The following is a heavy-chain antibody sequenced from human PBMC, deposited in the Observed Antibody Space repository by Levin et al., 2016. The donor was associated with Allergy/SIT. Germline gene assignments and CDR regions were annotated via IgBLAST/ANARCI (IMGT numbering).Heavy chain of an antibody. CDR2: ISHDGTVQ. CDR3: VKEVALPRQPNMCYFDH. V-gene: IGHV3-30*18. J-gene: IGHJ4*02. CDR1: GFTFSNHG. Sequence: GGSLRLSCAASGFTFSNHGMNWVRQAPGKGLEWVAVISHDGTVQYYEDSVKGRFTISRDNFRNTVDLQMNSLRLADTAVYYCVKEVALPRQPNMCYFDHWGQGILVTVSS. D-gene: IGHD5-12*01.